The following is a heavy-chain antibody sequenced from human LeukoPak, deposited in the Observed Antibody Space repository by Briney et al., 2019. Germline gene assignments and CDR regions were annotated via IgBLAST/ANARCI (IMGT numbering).Heavy chain of an antibody. J-gene: IGHJ4*02. CDR2: IFSDSSTI. CDR3: AKESSTSLSY. V-gene: IGHV3-48*01. D-gene: IGHD2-2*01. CDR1: GFTFSNYR. Sequence: GGSLRLSCAASGFTFSNYRMSWVRQAPGKGLEWVSYIFSDSSTIYYADSVKGRFTISRDNAKNSLYLQMNSLRAEDTAVYYCAKESSTSLSYWGQGTLVTVSS.